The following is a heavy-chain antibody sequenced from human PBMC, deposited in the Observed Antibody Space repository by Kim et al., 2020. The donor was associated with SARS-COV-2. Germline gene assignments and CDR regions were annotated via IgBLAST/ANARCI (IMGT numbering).Heavy chain of an antibody. CDR3: AREESAGVRGVILVAWFDP. CDR1: GDSVSSNSAA. D-gene: IGHD3-10*01. CDR2: TYYRSKWYN. J-gene: IGHJ5*02. Sequence: SQTLSLTCAISGDSVSSNSAAWNWIRQSPSRGLEWLGRTYYRSKWYNDYAVSVKSRITINPDTSKNQFSLQLNSVTPEDTAVYYCAREESAGVRGVILVAWFDPWGQGTLVTVSS. V-gene: IGHV6-1*01.